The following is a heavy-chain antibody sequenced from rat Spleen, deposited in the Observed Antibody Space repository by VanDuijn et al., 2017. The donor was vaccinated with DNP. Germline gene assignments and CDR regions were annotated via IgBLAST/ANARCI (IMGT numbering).Heavy chain of an antibody. CDR3: AKDQHWYAMDA. V-gene: IGHV5-58*01. CDR2: INRDGGTT. CDR1: GFTFSSYW. J-gene: IGHJ4*01. Sequence: EVQLVETGGGLVQPGRSLKLSCVASGFTFSSYWMFWIRQAPGKGLEWIASINRDGGTTYYLDSVKGRFTSSRDNAENTVYLQMNSLRSEDTATYYCAKDQHWYAMDAWGQGTSVTVSS.